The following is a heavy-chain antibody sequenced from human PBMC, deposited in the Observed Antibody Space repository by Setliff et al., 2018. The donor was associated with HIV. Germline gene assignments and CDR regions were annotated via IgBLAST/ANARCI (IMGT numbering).Heavy chain of an antibody. D-gene: IGHD2-2*01. V-gene: IGHV1-69*06. Sequence: SSYAISWVRQAPGQGLEWMGRIIPIFGTANYAQKFQGRVTITADKSTSTVHMEVSSLRSEDTAVYYCAREGSFVPAAPLGNGNRILDFWGQGTLVTVSS. CDR1: SSYA. CDR2: IIPIFGTA. J-gene: IGHJ4*02. CDR3: AREGSFVPAAPLGNGNRILDF.